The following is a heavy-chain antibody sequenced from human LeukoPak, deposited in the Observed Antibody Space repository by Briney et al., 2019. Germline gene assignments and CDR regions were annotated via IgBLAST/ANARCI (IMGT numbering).Heavy chain of an antibody. CDR3: ARDRPRYCSGASCYSWYFDL. Sequence: GGSLRLSCAAPGFTFSNYWMHWVRQAPGKGLVWVSRINSDGSSTNYADSVKGRFTISRDNAKNTLSLQMNSLRAEDTAVYYCARDRPRYCSGASCYSWYFDLWGRGTLVTVSS. D-gene: IGHD2-15*01. V-gene: IGHV3-74*01. CDR1: GFTFSNYW. CDR2: INSDGSST. J-gene: IGHJ2*01.